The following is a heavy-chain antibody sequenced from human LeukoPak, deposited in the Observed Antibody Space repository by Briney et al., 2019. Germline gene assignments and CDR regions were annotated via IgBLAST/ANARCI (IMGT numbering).Heavy chain of an antibody. CDR1: GYSFTSYW. V-gene: IGHV5-51*01. CDR2: IYPGDSDT. CDR3: ARSKYDFWSGYPVYYFDY. Sequence: GESLKISCKGSGYSFTSYWIGWVRPMPGKGLEWMGIIYPGDSDTRYSPSFQGQVTISADKSISTAYLQWSSLKASDTAMYYCARSKYDFWSGYPVYYFDYWGQGTLVTVSS. D-gene: IGHD3-3*01. J-gene: IGHJ4*02.